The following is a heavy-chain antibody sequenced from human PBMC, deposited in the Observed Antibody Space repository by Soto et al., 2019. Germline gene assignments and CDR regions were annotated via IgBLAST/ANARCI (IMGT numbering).Heavy chain of an antibody. CDR3: ARHGYTSGRTYFDY. CDR2: SSYTGNT. D-gene: IGHD6-19*01. V-gene: IGHV4-39*01. Sequence: SETLSLTCTVSGASITTGNYYWGWIRQPPGKGLQWIGSSSYTGNTYSNPSLKSRLTTSLDTSKNQFSLKLTSVTAADTAVYYCARHGYTSGRTYFDYWGQGTLVTVSS. CDR1: GASITTGNYY. J-gene: IGHJ4*02.